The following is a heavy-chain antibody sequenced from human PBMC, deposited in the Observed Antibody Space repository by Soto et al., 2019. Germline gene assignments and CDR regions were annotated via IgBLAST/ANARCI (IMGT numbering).Heavy chain of an antibody. Sequence: SETLSLTCTVSGGSISSSSYYWGWIRQPPGKGLEWIGSIYYSGSTYYNPSLKSRVTISVDTSKNQFSLKLSSVAAADTAVYYCARQRVGYGDYARSYYYYGMDVWGQGTTVTVSS. D-gene: IGHD4-17*01. V-gene: IGHV4-39*01. CDR3: ARQRVGYGDYARSYYYYGMDV. CDR1: GGSISSSSYY. CDR2: IYYSGST. J-gene: IGHJ6*02.